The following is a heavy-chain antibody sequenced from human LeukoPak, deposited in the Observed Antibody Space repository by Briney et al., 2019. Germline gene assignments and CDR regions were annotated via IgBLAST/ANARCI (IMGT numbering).Heavy chain of an antibody. Sequence: GGPLRLSCAASGFTFNSFSMNWVRQAPGKGLEWVSSISSSSSYKYYADSVKGRFTISRDNAKKSLYLQMNSLRAEDTAVYYCGRAVGGNVFDYWGQGTQVSV. CDR1: GFTFNSFS. CDR2: ISSSSSYK. D-gene: IGHD1-26*01. V-gene: IGHV3-21*01. J-gene: IGHJ4*02. CDR3: GRAVGGNVFDY.